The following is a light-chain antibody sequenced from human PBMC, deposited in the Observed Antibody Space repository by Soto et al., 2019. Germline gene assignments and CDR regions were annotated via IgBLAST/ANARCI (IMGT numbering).Light chain of an antibody. J-gene: IGLJ1*01. Sequence: QSALTQPASVSGSPGQSITISCTGTNSDVGGYNYVSWYQQHPGKAPKLMIYDVSTRPSGVSNRFSAYKSANTASLTVSGPQSKDEGDYSCLTYTTNSTPEVLGAGTTFAAL. CDR2: DVS. CDR3: LTYTTNSTPEV. V-gene: IGLV2-14*01. CDR1: NSDVGGYNY.